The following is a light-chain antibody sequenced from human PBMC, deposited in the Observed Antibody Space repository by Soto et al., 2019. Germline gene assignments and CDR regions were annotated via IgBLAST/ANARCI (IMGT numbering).Light chain of an antibody. CDR3: MQATHCPWT. V-gene: IGKV2-24*01. CDR2: KIS. CDR1: ESLAHSDGNTY. Sequence: EIVMTQTPLSSGVTLGQPASIYCRSSESLAHSDGNTYLSWLHQRPGQPPRLLIYKISNRFSGGRDPFKGSGAGTAFTLKVSRVDPEDVGSYYCMQATHCPWTFGQGTKVDIK. J-gene: IGKJ1*01.